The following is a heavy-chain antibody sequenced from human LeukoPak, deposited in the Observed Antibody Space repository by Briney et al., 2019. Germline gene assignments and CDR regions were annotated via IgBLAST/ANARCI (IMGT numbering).Heavy chain of an antibody. CDR1: GFTFTTYA. Sequence: PGGSLRLSCAASGFTFTTYAMHWVRQAPGRGLEYVSAISTDGGGTYYANSVKGRFTISRDNSKNTLYLQMGSLRVEGMAVYYCARYSSGSCYDYWGQGTLVTVSS. J-gene: IGHJ4*02. CDR3: ARYSSGSCYDY. V-gene: IGHV3-64*01. CDR2: ISTDGGGT. D-gene: IGHD6-13*01.